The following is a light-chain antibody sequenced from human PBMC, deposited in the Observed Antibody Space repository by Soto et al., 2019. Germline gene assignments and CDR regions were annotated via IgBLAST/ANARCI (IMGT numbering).Light chain of an antibody. CDR1: SSNIGNNY. CDR2: DNN. CDR3: ATWDDRLRGYV. Sequence: QSVLTQPPSVSAAPGQKVTISCSGSSSNIGNNYVSWYQQLPGTAPKLLIYDNNKRPSGIPDRFSGSKSGTSASLVISGLQSEDEADYYCATWDDRLRGYVFGTGTKLTVL. J-gene: IGLJ1*01. V-gene: IGLV1-51*01.